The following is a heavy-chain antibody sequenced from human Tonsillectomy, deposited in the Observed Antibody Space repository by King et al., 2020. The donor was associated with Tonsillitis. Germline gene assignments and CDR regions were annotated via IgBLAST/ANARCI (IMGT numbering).Heavy chain of an antibody. CDR1: CGSIRSGDYY. Sequence: QLQESGPGLVKPSQTLSLTCTVSCGSIRSGDYYWIWFRQPPGKGLELIGYSDYSGITYSNPSLKSIVTISVDTSKNQFSLKLRSVTAADTAVYYCARVDLMTTVTTGGWFDPWGQGTLVTVSS. CDR3: ARVDLMTTVTTGGWFDP. D-gene: IGHD4-17*01. V-gene: IGHV4-30-4*01. J-gene: IGHJ5*02. CDR2: SDYSGIT.